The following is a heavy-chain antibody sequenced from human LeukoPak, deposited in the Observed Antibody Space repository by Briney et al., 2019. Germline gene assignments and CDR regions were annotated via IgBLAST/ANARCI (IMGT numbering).Heavy chain of an antibody. Sequence: ASVKVSCKASGYTFTGYYMHWVRQAPGQGLEWMGRINPNSGGTNYAQKFQGRVTMTRDTSISTAYMELSRLRSDDTAVYYCARQYCGGDCYTDYWGQGTLVTVPS. CDR2: INPNSGGT. CDR1: GYTFTGYY. D-gene: IGHD2-21*02. CDR3: ARQYCGGDCYTDY. J-gene: IGHJ4*02. V-gene: IGHV1-2*06.